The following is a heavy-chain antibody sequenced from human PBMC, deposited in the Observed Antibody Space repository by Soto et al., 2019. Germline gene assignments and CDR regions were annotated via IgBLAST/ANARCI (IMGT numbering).Heavy chain of an antibody. CDR1: GFRFDDYG. CDR2: ISRDSRSI. Sequence: GGSLRLSCEVSGFRFDDYGMHWVRQAPGKGLEWIAGISRDSRSISYGASMKGRFTISRDNAKHSLYLQLNSLRADDTAFYYCVKDALTTVAYYFDYWGQGALVTVSS. V-gene: IGHV3-9*01. J-gene: IGHJ4*02. CDR3: VKDALTTVAYYFDY. D-gene: IGHD4-17*01.